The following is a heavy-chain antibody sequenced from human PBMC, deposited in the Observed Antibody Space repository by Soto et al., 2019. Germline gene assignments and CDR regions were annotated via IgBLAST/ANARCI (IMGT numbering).Heavy chain of an antibody. J-gene: IGHJ4*02. V-gene: IGHV1-18*01. Sequence: QVQLVQSGAEVKKPGASVKVSCKASGYTFTSYGISWVRQAPGQGLEWMGWISAYNGNTNYAQKLQGRVTMTTDTSTSTAYMELRSPRSDDTAVYYCARDRSTIFGVATDFDYWGQGPLVTVSS. CDR2: ISAYNGNT. D-gene: IGHD3-3*01. CDR1: GYTFTSYG. CDR3: ARDRSTIFGVATDFDY.